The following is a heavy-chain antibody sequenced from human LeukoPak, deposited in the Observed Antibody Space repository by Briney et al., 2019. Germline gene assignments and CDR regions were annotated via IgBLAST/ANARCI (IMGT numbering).Heavy chain of an antibody. V-gene: IGHV3-9*01. CDR3: AKDSSSGWYQDFDY. J-gene: IGHJ4*02. CDR1: GFTFDDYA. Sequence: SLRLSCAASGFTFDDYAMHWVRQAPGKGLEWVSGISWNSGSIGYADSVKGRFTISRDNAKNSLYLQMNSLRAEDTALYYCAKDSSSGWYQDFDYWGQGTLVTVSP. D-gene: IGHD6-19*01. CDR2: ISWNSGSI.